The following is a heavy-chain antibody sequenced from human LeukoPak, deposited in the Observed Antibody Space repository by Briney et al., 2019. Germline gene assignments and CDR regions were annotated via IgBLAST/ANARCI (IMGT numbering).Heavy chain of an antibody. V-gene: IGHV3-23*01. CDR2: ISGAATST. CDR1: GFTFYSYA. Sequence: GGSLRLSCAASGFTFYSYAMSWVRQAPGKGLEWVSTISGAATSTYYADSVQGRFTISRDNSKNTLYLHLNSLRAEDTAVYYCARVSGSSGLKYWGQGTLVTVSS. J-gene: IGHJ4*02. D-gene: IGHD6-19*01. CDR3: ARVSGSSGLKY.